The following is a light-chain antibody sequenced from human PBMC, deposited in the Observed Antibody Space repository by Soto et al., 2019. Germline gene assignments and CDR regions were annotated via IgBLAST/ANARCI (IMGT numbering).Light chain of an antibody. V-gene: IGKV3-11*01. CDR3: HQRQSWPRT. Sequence: EIVLTHSPATLSSFPVDRVALSCSASQYISTRLAWYQHRPGQAPRLLIYQASIRAAGIPARFSASGSGTDFTLTISDVQPEDFALYYCHQRQSWPRTFGQGTKVDIK. CDR2: QAS. CDR1: QYISTR. J-gene: IGKJ1*01.